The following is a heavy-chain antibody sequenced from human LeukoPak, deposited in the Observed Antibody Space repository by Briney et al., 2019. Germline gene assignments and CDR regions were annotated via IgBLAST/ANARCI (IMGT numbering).Heavy chain of an antibody. CDR3: AKVNYGGTYPYWYFDL. V-gene: IGHV3-30*18. CDR1: GFTFSSYG. D-gene: IGHD4-23*01. CDR2: ISYDGSNK. J-gene: IGHJ2*01. Sequence: GRSLRLSCAASGFTFSSYGMHWVRQAPGKGLEWVAVISYDGSNKYYADSVKGRFTISRDNSKNTLFLQMNSLRAEDTAVYYCAKVNYGGTYPYWYFDLWGRGTLVTVSS.